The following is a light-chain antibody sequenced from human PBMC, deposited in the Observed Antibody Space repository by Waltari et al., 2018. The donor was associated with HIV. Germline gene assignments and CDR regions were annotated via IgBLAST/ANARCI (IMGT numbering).Light chain of an antibody. V-gene: IGLV2-11*01. CDR1: NTDLVAYTY. J-gene: IGLJ3*02. CDR3: CSYAGSYTWV. Sequence: QSALPQPRSVSGSPGQSVPMSHTGANTDLVAYTYVSWYQQYPGKAPRLIVHDVTQRPSGVPERFSGAKAGNTASLTISGLQAEDEADYYCCSYAGSYTWVFGEGTKLTVL. CDR2: DVT.